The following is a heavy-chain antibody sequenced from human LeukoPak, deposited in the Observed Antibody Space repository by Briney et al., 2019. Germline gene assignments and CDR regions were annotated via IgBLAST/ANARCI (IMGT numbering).Heavy chain of an antibody. CDR2: IYSGGST. J-gene: IGHJ6*03. D-gene: IGHD3-10*01. CDR3: ARDSPIMVRGVITYYYYYMDV. CDR1: GFTVSSNY. V-gene: IGHV3-66*01. Sequence: AGGSLRLSCAASGFTVSSNYMSWVRQAPGKGLEWVSVIYSGGSTYYADSVKGRFTISRDNSKNTLYLQMNSLRAEDTAVYYCARDSPIMVRGVITYYYYYMDVWGKGTTVTISS.